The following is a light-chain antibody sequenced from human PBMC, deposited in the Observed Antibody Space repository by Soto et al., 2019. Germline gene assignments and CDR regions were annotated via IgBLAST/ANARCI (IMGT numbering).Light chain of an antibody. Sequence: EIVLTQSPGTLSLSPGERATLSCRASQSVSSYLAWYQQKPGQAPRLLIYGASSRATGIPDGFSGSGSGTDFTLTISRLEPEDFAVYYCQQYGSSSRTFGQGNKVQIK. V-gene: IGKV3-20*01. CDR2: GAS. CDR3: QQYGSSSRT. J-gene: IGKJ1*01. CDR1: QSVSSY.